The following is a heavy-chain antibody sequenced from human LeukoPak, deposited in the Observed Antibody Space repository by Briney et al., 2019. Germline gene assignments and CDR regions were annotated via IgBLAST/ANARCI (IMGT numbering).Heavy chain of an antibody. V-gene: IGHV4-59*01. Sequence: SQTLSLTCTVSGGSISSYYXXXXXXPXGXXXXXXXXXXXXXXTNYNXXXKSRVTXXXXXSQNQFSLKLSSVTAADTAVYYSAXXLSDTAMPRSPYCYYYMDVWGKGTTVTVSS. CDR3: AXXLSDTAMPRSPYCYYYMDV. J-gene: IGHJ6*03. D-gene: IGHD5-18*01. CDR2: XXXXXXT. CDR1: GGSISSYY.